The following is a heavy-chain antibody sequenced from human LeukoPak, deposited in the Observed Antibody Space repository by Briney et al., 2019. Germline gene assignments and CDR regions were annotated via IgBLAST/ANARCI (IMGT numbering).Heavy chain of an antibody. CDR3: AGESSGAFDI. J-gene: IGHJ3*02. CDR2: ISGSGGST. V-gene: IGHV3-23*01. CDR1: GFTFSSHA. Sequence: GGSLSLSCEASGFTFSSHAMSWVRQAPGKGLEWVSVISGSGGSTYHADSVKGRFTISRYNSKNTLYLQVNSLRAEDTAVYYCAGESSGAFDIWGQGTMVTVSS. D-gene: IGHD3-10*01.